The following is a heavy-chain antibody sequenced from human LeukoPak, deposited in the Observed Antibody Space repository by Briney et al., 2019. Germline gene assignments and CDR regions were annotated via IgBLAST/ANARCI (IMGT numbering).Heavy chain of an antibody. CDR2: INSDGSST. CDR3: ARYSYGFAFDY. D-gene: IGHD5-18*01. Sequence: GGSLRPSCAASGFTFSSYWMHRVRQAPGKGLVWVSRINSDGSSTSYADSVKGRFTISRDNAKNTLYLQMNSLRAEDTAVYYCARYSYGFAFDYWGQGTLVTVSS. J-gene: IGHJ4*02. V-gene: IGHV3-74*01. CDR1: GFTFSSYW.